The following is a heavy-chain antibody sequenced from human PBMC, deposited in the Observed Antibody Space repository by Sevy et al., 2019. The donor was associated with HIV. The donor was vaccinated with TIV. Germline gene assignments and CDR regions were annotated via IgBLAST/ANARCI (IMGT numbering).Heavy chain of an antibody. J-gene: IGHJ4*02. D-gene: IGHD6-13*01. CDR3: TREAKQQLSQYFFDF. Sequence: ASVKVSCKASGYLFISFVMHWVRQAPGQGLEWVGWINVGNGNTKYSQKFQDRVTITRDASTSTNYMELTSLTSEDTAIYYCTREAKQQLSQYFFDFWGQGTLVTVSS. CDR1: GYLFISFV. CDR2: INVGNGNT. V-gene: IGHV1-3*01.